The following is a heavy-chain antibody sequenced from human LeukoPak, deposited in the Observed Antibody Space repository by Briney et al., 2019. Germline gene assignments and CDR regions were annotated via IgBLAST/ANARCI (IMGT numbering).Heavy chain of an antibody. D-gene: IGHD1-26*01. J-gene: IGHJ4*02. V-gene: IGHV4-34*01. Sequence: SETLSLTCAVYGESFSGYYWSWIRQPPGKGLEWIGEINHSGSTNYNPSLKSRVTISVDTSKNQFSLKLSSVTAADTAVYYCARRSGSYLDWGQGTLVTVSS. CDR2: INHSGST. CDR3: ARRSGSYLD. CDR1: GESFSGYY.